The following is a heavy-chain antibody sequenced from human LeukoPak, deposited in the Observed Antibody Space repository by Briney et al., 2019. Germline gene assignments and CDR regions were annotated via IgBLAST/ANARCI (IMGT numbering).Heavy chain of an antibody. V-gene: IGHV3-7*01. CDR3: AIFSRSSSGY. J-gene: IGHJ4*02. Sequence: PGGSLRLSCAASGFTFSSDWMSWVRVRQAPGKGLEWVANIKQDGSDTQYVDSVKGRFTISRDNAKNSLYLQMNSLRAEDTAVYYCAIFSRSSSGYWGQGSLVTVSS. CDR2: IKQDGSDT. CDR1: GFTFSSDW. D-gene: IGHD6-13*01.